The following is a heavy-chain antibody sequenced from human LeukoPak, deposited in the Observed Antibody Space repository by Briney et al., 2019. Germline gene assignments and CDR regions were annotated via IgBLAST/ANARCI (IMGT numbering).Heavy chain of an antibody. CDR1: GGTFSSYA. D-gene: IGHD2/OR15-2a*01. CDR3: AREYYANWFDP. Sequence: GASVKVSCKASGGTFSSYAISWVRQAPGQGLEWMGGIIPIFGTANYAQKFQGRVTITADKSTSTAYMELSSLRSDDTAVYYCAREYYANWFDPWGQGTLVTVSS. CDR2: IIPIFGTA. V-gene: IGHV1-69*06. J-gene: IGHJ5*02.